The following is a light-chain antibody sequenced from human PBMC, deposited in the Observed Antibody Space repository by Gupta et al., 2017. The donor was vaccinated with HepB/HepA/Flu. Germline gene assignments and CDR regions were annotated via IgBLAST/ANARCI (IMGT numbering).Light chain of an antibody. CDR2: RND. CDR3: STWDDSLDGLCV. CDR1: NSNIGRNA. V-gene: IGLV1-44*01. J-gene: IGLJ1*01. Sequence: QSVLTQPRSASGTPGQKVIISCSGGNSNIGRNAVNWYQQVPGAAPNLFIYRNDQRPSGVPDRVSGSRSGTSASLAISGLQSEDEADYYCSTWDDSLDGLCVFGTGTKVTVL.